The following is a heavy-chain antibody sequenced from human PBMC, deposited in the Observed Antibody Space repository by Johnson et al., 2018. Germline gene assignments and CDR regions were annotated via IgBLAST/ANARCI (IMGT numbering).Heavy chain of an antibody. V-gene: IGHV3-74*01. D-gene: IGHD2-2*01. J-gene: IGHJ3*02. CDR3: ARYSSTYDAFDI. Sequence: VQLQESGGGLVQPGGSQRLSCAASGFTLSGYWMHWLRQAPGKGLVWVSRINSDGYSTAYVDSVKGRFTISRDNAKNTLYLQMNSLRAEDTAVYYCARYSSTYDAFDIWGQGTMVTVSS. CDR1: GFTLSGYW. CDR2: INSDGYST.